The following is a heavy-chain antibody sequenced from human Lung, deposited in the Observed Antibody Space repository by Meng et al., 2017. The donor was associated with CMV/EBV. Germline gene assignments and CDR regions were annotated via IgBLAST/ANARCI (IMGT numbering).Heavy chain of an antibody. J-gene: IGHJ4*02. CDR1: GFTFRNYW. CDR2: LSDGGSNT. CDR3: ARGGPQFDY. V-gene: IGHV3-74*01. Sequence: LSCTASGFTFRNYWMHWVRQAPGKGLVWVSRLSDGGSNTAYADSVKGRFTISRDNAKNTLYLQMHSLTTEDTAVYYCARGGPQFDYWGQGTLVTVSS.